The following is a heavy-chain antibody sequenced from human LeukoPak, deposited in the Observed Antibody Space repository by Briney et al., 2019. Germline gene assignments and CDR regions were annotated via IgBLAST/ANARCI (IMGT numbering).Heavy chain of an antibody. CDR1: GGSISSGGYY. CDR3: ARGRRGSYSMNDAFDI. V-gene: IGHV4-30-2*01. CDR2: IYHSGGT. Sequence: SQTLSLTCTVSGGSISSGGYYWSWIRQPPGKGLEWIGYIYHSGGTYYNPSLKSRVTISVDRSKNQFSLKLSSVTAADTAVYYCARGRRGSYSMNDAFDIWGQGTMVTVSS. J-gene: IGHJ3*02. D-gene: IGHD1-26*01.